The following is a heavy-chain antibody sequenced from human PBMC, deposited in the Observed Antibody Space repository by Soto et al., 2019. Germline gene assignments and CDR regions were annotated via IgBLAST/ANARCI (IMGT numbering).Heavy chain of an antibody. CDR1: GGSFTGYY. CDR2: INRGGST. CDR3: ARLLRITAASIYDHGVDV. V-gene: IGHV4-34*02. Sequence: QVQLQQWGAGLLRPSETLSLTCALSGGSFTGYYWTWIRQPPGKGLEWIGEINRGGSTNYNPSLKSRATISVDTSNNHLSLRLRSVTAADTAVYYCARLLRITAASIYDHGVDVWGQGTTVTVSS. J-gene: IGHJ6*02. D-gene: IGHD6-13*01.